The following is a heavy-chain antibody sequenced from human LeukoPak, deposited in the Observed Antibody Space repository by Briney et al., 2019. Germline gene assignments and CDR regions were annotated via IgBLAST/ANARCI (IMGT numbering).Heavy chain of an antibody. Sequence: GGSLRLSCAASGFTFSSYSMSWVRQAPGKGLEWVSVISGSGATPQYADSVRGRFTISRDNSGNMLYLQMSSLGAEDTAIYYCAKAARGYTASSPDSWGQGALVTVSS. D-gene: IGHD2-2*02. CDR2: ISGSGATP. CDR3: AKAARGYTASSPDS. J-gene: IGHJ4*02. V-gene: IGHV3-23*01. CDR1: GFTFSSYS.